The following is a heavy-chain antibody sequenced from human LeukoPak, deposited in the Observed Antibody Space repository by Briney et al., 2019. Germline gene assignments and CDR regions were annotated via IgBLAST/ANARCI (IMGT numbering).Heavy chain of an antibody. CDR1: GFTFSSYA. V-gene: IGHV3-23*01. CDR2: ISGSGGST. D-gene: IGHD4-17*01. J-gene: IGHJ4*02. Sequence: GGSLRLSCAASGFTFSSYAMSWVRQAPGKGLEWVSGISGSGGSTYYADSVKGRSTISRDNSKNTLHLQMNSLRAEDTAVYYCSNAGFDYAWNYLDYWGQGTLVTVSS. CDR3: SNAGFDYAWNYLDY.